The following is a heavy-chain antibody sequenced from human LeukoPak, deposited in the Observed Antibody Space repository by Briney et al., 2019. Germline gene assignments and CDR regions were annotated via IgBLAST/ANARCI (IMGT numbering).Heavy chain of an antibody. D-gene: IGHD5-18*01. CDR3: ARRNSFGSFDY. V-gene: IGHV4-59*04. Sequence: PSETLSLTCTVSGGSISGYYWTWIRQPPGKGLEWIGFISYGGSTYYNWSLKSRVTISVDTSKNQFSLKLSSVTAADTALYYCARRNSFGSFDYWGQGTLVTVSS. CDR2: ISYGGST. J-gene: IGHJ4*02. CDR1: GGSISGYY.